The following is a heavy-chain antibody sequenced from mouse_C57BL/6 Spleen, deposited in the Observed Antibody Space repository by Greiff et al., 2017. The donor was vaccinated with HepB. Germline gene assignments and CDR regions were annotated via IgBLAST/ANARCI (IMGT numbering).Heavy chain of an antibody. Sequence: EVQLRQSGPELVKPGASVKMSCKASGYTFTDYNMHWVKQSHGKSLEWIGYINPNNGGTSYNQKFKGKATLTVNKSSSTAYMELRSLTSEDSAVYYCARFVYYYGTVDYWGQGTTLTVSS. CDR2: INPNNGGT. J-gene: IGHJ2*01. CDR3: ARFVYYYGTVDY. V-gene: IGHV1-22*01. D-gene: IGHD1-1*01. CDR1: GYTFTDYN.